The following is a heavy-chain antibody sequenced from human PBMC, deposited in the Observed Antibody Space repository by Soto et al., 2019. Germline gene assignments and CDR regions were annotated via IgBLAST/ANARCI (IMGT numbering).Heavy chain of an antibody. J-gene: IGHJ5*02. CDR3: ARGSYTYYDFWSGYRQNNWFDP. D-gene: IGHD3-3*01. V-gene: IGHV1-8*01. Sequence: VASVKVSCKASGYTFTSYDINWVRQATGQGLEWMGWMNPNSGNTGYAQKFQGRVTMTRNTSISTAYMELSSLRSEDTAVYYCARGSYTYYDFWSGYRQNNWFDPWGQGTLVTVSS. CDR1: GYTFTSYD. CDR2: MNPNSGNT.